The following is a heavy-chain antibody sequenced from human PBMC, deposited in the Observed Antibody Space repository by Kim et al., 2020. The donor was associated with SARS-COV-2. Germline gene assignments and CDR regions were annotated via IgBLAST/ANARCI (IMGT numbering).Heavy chain of an antibody. J-gene: IGHJ4*02. Sequence: SQTLSLTCAISGDSVSSNSAAWNWIRQSPSRGLEWLGRTYYRSKWYNDYAVSVKSRITINPDTSKNQFSLQLNSVTPEDTAVYYCAREWPGSLSSWSPAYFDYWGQGTLVTVSS. CDR1: GDSVSSNSAA. D-gene: IGHD6-13*01. V-gene: IGHV6-1*01. CDR3: AREWPGSLSSWSPAYFDY. CDR2: TYYRSKWYN.